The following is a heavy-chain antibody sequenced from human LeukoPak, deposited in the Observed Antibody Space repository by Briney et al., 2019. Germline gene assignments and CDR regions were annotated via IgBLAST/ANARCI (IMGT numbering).Heavy chain of an antibody. CDR3: ARDRGIVGATGAFDI. J-gene: IGHJ3*02. CDR1: GGSFSGYY. Sequence: SETLSLTCAVYGGSFSGYYWSWIRQHPGKGLEWIGYIYYSGSTYYNPSLKSRVTISVDTSKNQFSLKLSSVTAADTAVYYCARDRGIVGATGAFDIWGQGTMVTVSS. D-gene: IGHD1-26*01. V-gene: IGHV4-31*11. CDR2: IYYSGST.